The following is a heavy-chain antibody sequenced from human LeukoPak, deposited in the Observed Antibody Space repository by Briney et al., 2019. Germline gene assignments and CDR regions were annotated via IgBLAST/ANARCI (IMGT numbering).Heavy chain of an antibody. V-gene: IGHV4-61*02. CDR1: GGSISSGSYY. D-gene: IGHD3-10*01. J-gene: IGHJ6*03. CDR2: IYTSGST. Sequence: SETLSLTCTVSGGSISSGSYYWSWIRQPAGKGQEWIARIYTSGSTNYNPSLKSRVTISVDTSKNQFSLKLSSVTAADTAVYYCARYYYGSGSYSDYYYYMDVWGKGTTVTISS. CDR3: ARYYYGSGSYSDYYYYMDV.